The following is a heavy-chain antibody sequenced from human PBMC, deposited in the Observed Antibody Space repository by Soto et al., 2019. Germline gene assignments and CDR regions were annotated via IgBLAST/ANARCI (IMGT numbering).Heavy chain of an antibody. Sequence: SETLSLTCTVSGGSISSYYWSWIRQPPGKGLEWIGYIYYSGSTNYNPSLKSRVTISVDTSKNQFSLKLSSVTAADTAVYYCARGALCGGDCYSYFDYWGQGTLVTVSS. CDR1: GGSISSYY. J-gene: IGHJ4*02. CDR3: ARGALCGGDCYSYFDY. CDR2: IYYSGST. V-gene: IGHV4-59*01. D-gene: IGHD2-21*02.